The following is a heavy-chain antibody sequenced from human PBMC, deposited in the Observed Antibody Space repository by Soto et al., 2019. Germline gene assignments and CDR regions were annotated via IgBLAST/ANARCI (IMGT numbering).Heavy chain of an antibody. J-gene: IGHJ4*02. V-gene: IGHV3-48*03. CDR3: ARKQDYGDYKPREPSDD. CDR1: GFTLSSYE. D-gene: IGHD4-17*01. Sequence: GSLRLSCAASGFTLSSYEMNWVRQAPGRGLEWVSYISSSGSTIYYADSVKGRFTISRDNAKNSLYLQMNSLRAEDTAVYYCARKQDYGDYKPREPSDDWGQGTLVTVSS. CDR2: ISSSGSTI.